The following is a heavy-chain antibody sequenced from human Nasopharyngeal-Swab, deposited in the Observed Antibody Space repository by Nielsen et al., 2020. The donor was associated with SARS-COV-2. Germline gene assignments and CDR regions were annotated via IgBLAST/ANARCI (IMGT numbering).Heavy chain of an antibody. D-gene: IGHD2-15*01. J-gene: IGHJ3*01. CDR1: GFTFDDYA. V-gene: IGHV3-9*01. Sequence: LSLTCAASGFTFDDYAIHWVRQAPGRGPEWVSGISWDSGNIGYADSVKGRFTISRDNAKNSLYLQMNSLRAEDTALYYCVKDNLLRAFDLWGQGTMVTVSS. CDR3: VKDNLLRAFDL. CDR2: ISWDSGNI.